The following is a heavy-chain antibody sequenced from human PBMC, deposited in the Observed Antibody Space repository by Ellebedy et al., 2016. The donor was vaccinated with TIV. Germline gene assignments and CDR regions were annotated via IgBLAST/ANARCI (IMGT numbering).Heavy chain of an antibody. CDR2: ISSSSSYI. CDR3: ARDGERYSGYGGIDY. V-gene: IGHV3-21*01. CDR1: GFTFSSYS. Sequence: GESLKISCAASGFTFSSYSMTWVRQAPGKGLEWVSSISSSSSYIYYADSVKGRFTISRDNSKNTLYLQMNSLRAEDTAVYYCARDGERYSGYGGIDYWGQGTLVTVSS. J-gene: IGHJ4*02. D-gene: IGHD5-12*01.